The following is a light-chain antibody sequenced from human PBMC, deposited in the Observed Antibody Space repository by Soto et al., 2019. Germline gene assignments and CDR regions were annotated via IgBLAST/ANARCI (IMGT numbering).Light chain of an antibody. J-gene: IGLJ1*01. V-gene: IGLV2-14*01. CDR1: SSDVGAYNY. Sequence: QSVLTQPASVSGSPGQSITISCTGTSSDVGAYNYDSWYQQHPGKVPKLIIYDVNNRPSGVSNRLSGSKFGNTASLTISGLQTEDEADYYCSSYTSATTYVFGTGTKVTVL. CDR3: SSYTSATTYV. CDR2: DVN.